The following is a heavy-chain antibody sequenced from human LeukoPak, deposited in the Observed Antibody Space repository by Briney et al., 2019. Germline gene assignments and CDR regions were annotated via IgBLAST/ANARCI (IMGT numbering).Heavy chain of an antibody. V-gene: IGHV4-59*08. CDR2: IYYSGST. J-gene: IGHJ3*02. D-gene: IGHD3-16*01. CDR3: ARLGAAFDI. CDR1: GGSISSYY. Sequence: SETLPLTCTFSGGSISSYYWSWIRQPPGKGLEWIGYIYYSGSTNYNPSLKSRVTISVDTSKNQFSLKLSSVTAADTAVYYCARLGAAFDIWGQGTMVTVSS.